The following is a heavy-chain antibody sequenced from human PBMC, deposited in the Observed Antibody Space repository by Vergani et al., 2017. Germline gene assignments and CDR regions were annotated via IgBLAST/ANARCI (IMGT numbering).Heavy chain of an antibody. D-gene: IGHD4-17*01. CDR2: ISWNSGSI. V-gene: IGHV3-9*01. J-gene: IGHJ4*02. CDR3: AKDLGGDYGPYYFDY. CDR1: GFTFSSYA. Sequence: EVQLVESGGGLVQPGGSLRLSCSASGFTFSSYAMHWVRQAPGKGLEWVSGISWNSGSIGYADSVKGRFTISRDNAKNSLYLQMNSLRAEDTALYYCAKDLGGDYGPYYFDYWGQGTLVTVSS.